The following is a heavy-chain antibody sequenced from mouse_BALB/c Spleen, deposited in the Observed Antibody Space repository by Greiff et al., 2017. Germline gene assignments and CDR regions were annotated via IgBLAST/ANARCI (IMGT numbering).Heavy chain of an antibody. V-gene: IGHV2-2*02. CDR3: ARPDGYYVWFAY. Sequence: QVQLKQSGPGLVQPSQSLSITCTVSGFSLTSYGVHWVRQSPGKGLEWLGVIWSGGSTDYNAAFISRLSISKDNSKSQVFFKMNSLQANDTAIYYCARPDGYYVWFAYWGQGTLVTVSA. CDR2: IWSGGST. CDR1: GFSLTSYG. J-gene: IGHJ3*01. D-gene: IGHD2-3*01.